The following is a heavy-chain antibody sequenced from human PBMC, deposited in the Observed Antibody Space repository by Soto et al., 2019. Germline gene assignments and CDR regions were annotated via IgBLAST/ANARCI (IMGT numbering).Heavy chain of an antibody. CDR2: IYYSGST. J-gene: IGHJ6*02. D-gene: IGHD4-17*01. CDR3: ARGHDYGTDKLPEVPDLTPHYYGMDV. Sequence: SETLSLTCTVSGGSISSYYWSWIRQPPGKGLEWIGYIYYSGSTNYNPSLKSRVTISVDTSKNQFSLKLSSVTAADTAVYYCARGHDYGTDKLPEVPDLTPHYYGMDVWGQGTTVTVSS. CDR1: GGSISSYY. V-gene: IGHV4-59*01.